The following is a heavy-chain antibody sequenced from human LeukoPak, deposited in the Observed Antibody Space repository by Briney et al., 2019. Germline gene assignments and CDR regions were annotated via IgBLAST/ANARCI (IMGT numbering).Heavy chain of an antibody. CDR2: ISSSSSYI. Sequence: GGSLRLSCASSGFTFSSYSMNWVRQAPGKGLEWVSSISSSSSYIYYADSVKGRFTISRDSAKNSLYLQMNSLRAEDTAVYYCARGEGYCSSTSCYVPDYWGQGTLVTVSS. CDR1: GFTFSSYS. V-gene: IGHV3-21*01. CDR3: ARGEGYCSSTSCYVPDY. D-gene: IGHD2-2*01. J-gene: IGHJ4*02.